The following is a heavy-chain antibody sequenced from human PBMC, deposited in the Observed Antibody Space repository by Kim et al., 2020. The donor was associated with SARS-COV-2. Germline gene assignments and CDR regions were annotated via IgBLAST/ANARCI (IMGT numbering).Heavy chain of an antibody. J-gene: IGHJ4*02. V-gene: IGHV3-21*01. D-gene: IGHD6-13*01. CDR2: ISSSSSYI. CDR3: ARDPPRRQQLVPPDY. Sequence: GGSLRLSCAASGFTFSSYSMNWVRQAPGKGLEWVSSISSSSSYIYYADSVKGRFTISRDNAKNSLYLQMNSLRAEDTAVYYCARDPPRRQQLVPPDYWGQGTLVTVSS. CDR1: GFTFSSYS.